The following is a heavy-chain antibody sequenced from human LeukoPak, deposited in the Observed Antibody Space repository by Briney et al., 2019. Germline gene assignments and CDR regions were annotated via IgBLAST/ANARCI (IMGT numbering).Heavy chain of an antibody. Sequence: PSETLSLTCAVYGGSFSGYYWSWIRQPPGKGLEWIGEINHSGSTNYNPSLKSRVTIPVDTSKNQFSLKLSSVTAADTAVYYCARGGSGEIYYDSSGSLDYWGQGTLVTVSS. V-gene: IGHV4-34*01. CDR2: INHSGST. J-gene: IGHJ4*02. CDR3: ARGGSGEIYYDSSGSLDY. D-gene: IGHD3-22*01. CDR1: GGSFSGYY.